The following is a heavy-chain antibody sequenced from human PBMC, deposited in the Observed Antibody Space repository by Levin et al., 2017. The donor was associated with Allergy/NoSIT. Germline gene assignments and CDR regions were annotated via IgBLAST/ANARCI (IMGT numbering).Heavy chain of an antibody. CDR1: GFTVSSNY. CDR2: IYSGGST. Sequence: QPGGSLRLSCAASGFTVSSNYMSWVRQAPGKGLEWVSVIYSGGSTYYADSVKGRFTISRDNSKNTLYLQMNSLRAEDTAVYYCARFGDNRDYYGSGTNGAHDAFDIWGQGTMVTVSS. D-gene: IGHD3-10*01. CDR3: ARFGDNRDYYGSGTNGAHDAFDI. J-gene: IGHJ3*02. V-gene: IGHV3-66*01.